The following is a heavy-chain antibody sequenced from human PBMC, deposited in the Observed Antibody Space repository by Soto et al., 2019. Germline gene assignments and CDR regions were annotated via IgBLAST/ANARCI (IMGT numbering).Heavy chain of an antibody. Sequence: ASVKVSCKTSGYTFTSYYMHWVRQAPGQGLEWMGIINPSGGSTSYAQKFQGRVTMTRDTSTSTVYMELSSLRSEDTAVYYCARDRGYYDSSGYYQGETLGYWGQGTLVTVSS. V-gene: IGHV1-46*01. J-gene: IGHJ4*02. CDR2: INPSGGST. CDR3: ARDRGYYDSSGYYQGETLGY. CDR1: GYTFTSYY. D-gene: IGHD3-22*01.